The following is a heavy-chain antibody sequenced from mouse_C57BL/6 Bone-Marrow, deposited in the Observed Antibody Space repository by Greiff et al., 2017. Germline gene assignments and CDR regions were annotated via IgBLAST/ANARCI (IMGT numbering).Heavy chain of an antibody. J-gene: IGHJ2*01. CDR3: ARISSGYLDY. CDR2: INPYNGGT. V-gene: IGHV1-19*01. D-gene: IGHD3-2*02. CDR1: GYTFTDYY. Sequence: VQLQQSGPVLVKPGASVKMSCKASGYTFTDYYMNWVKQSHGKSLEWIGVINPYNGGTNYNQKFKGKATLTVDKSSSTAYMELNSLTSEDSAVYYCARISSGYLDYWGQGTTLTVSS.